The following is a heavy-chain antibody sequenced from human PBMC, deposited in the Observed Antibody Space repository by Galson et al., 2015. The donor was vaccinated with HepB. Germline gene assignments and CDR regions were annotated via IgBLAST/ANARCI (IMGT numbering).Heavy chain of an antibody. V-gene: IGHV5-51*03. J-gene: IGHJ5*02. CDR1: GYSFSDYW. CDR3: ARRRLSGTRCSECWFGP. CDR2: ISPGDPDT. D-gene: IGHD2-2*01. Sequence: QSGAEVKKPGESLKISCKGSGYSFSDYWIAWVRQMPGKGLEWMGIISPGDPDTRYSPSFQGQVTISVDKSINTAYLQWSSLKASDTAVYYCARRRLSGTRCSECWFGPWGQGTLVTVSS.